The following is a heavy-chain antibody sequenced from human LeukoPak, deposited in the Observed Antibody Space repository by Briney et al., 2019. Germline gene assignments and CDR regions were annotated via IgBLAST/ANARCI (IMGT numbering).Heavy chain of an antibody. CDR3: ARGALGYNGYDQTFDY. D-gene: IGHD5-12*01. J-gene: IGHJ4*02. V-gene: IGHV3-21*01. CDR2: ISSSSSYI. CDR1: GFTFSSYS. Sequence: NPGGSLRLSCAASGFTFSSYSMNWVRQAPGKGLEWVSSISSSSSYIYYADSVKGRFTISRDNAKNSLYLQMNSLRAEDTAVYYCARGALGYNGYDQTFDYWGQGNRVTVSS.